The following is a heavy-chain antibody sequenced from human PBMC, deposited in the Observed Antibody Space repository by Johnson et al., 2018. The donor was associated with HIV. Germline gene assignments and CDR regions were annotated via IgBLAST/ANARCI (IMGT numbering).Heavy chain of an antibody. CDR2: IYSGDTT. J-gene: IGHJ3*02. CDR1: GFTVSTNY. Sequence: VQLVESGVGVVRPGRSLRLSCAASGFTVSTNYMSWIRQAPGKGLEWVSVIYSGDTTYYAGSVKGRFTISRDNSKNTLYLQMNSLRAEDTSVYYCAKDRSGSWYGADAFDIWGQGTMVTVSS. V-gene: IGHV3-66*01. D-gene: IGHD6-13*01. CDR3: AKDRSGSWYGADAFDI.